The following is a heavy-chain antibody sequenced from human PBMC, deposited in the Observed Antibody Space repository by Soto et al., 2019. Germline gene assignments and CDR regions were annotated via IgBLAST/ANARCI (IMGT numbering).Heavy chain of an antibody. CDR3: ASFFFLWRPPRPDL. J-gene: IGHJ2*01. Sequence: AWSETWIGSGASTRRSDHIGCCLRQQKRKGLEWIGSIYYSGSTYYNPSLKSRVTISVDTSKNQFSLKRSSVTAADTAVYYFASFFFLWRPPRPDL. D-gene: IGHD3-10*01. CDR1: GASTRRSDHI. V-gene: IGHV4-39*01. CDR2: IYYSGST.